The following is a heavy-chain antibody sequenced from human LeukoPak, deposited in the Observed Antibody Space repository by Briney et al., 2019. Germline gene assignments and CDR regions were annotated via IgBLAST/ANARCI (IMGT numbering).Heavy chain of an antibody. D-gene: IGHD3-22*01. CDR3: AKAPSMIAPPDY. CDR1: GFFFDDYG. V-gene: IGHV3-9*01. CDR2: ISWNSGSI. Sequence: PGGSLRLSCAASGFFFDDYGMHWVRQAPGKGLEWISGISWNSGSIGYADSVKGRFTISRDNAKNSLYLQMNSLRAEDTALYYCAKAPSMIAPPDYWGLGTLVTVSS. J-gene: IGHJ4*02.